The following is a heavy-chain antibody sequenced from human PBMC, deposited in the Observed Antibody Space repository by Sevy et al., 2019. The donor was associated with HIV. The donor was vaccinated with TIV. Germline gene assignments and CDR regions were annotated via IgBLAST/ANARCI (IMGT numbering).Heavy chain of an antibody. CDR3: AKESIVLVWCYFDY. Sequence: GGSLRLSCAASGFTFNSYAMSWVRQARGKGLEWASAISGSGGSTYYADPVKGRVTISRDISKNTLYLQMNSLSAEDTCVYYCAKESIVLVWCYFDYWGQGTLVTVSS. CDR1: GFTFNSYA. V-gene: IGHV3-23*01. CDR2: ISGSGGST. D-gene: IGHD2-8*01. J-gene: IGHJ4*02.